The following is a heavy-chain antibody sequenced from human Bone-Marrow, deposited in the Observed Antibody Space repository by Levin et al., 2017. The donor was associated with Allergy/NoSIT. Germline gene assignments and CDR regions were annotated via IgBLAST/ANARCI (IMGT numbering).Heavy chain of an antibody. CDR3: TTTGWGFYSSGSQGGVY. CDR1: GFTFSNAW. Sequence: GESLKISCAASGFTFSNAWMSWVRQAPGKGLEWVGRIKSKTDGGTTDYAAPVKGRFTISRDDSKNTLYLQMNSLKTEDTAVYYCTTTGWGFYSSGSQGGVYWGQGTLVTVSS. J-gene: IGHJ4*02. V-gene: IGHV3-15*01. CDR2: IKSKTDGGTT. D-gene: IGHD6-19*01.